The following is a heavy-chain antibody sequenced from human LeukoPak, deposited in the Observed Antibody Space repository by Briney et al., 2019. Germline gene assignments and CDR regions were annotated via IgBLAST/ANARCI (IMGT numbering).Heavy chain of an antibody. CDR3: ARDRFGGNLDY. V-gene: IGHV3-7*01. Sequence: PGGSLRLSCAASGFTFSNSWMTWVRQAPGKGLEWVASMIGDGGEIHYVDSVKGRFTISRGNAKNSLYLQINSLRAEDTAVYYCARDRFGGNLDYWGQGTLVTVSS. D-gene: IGHD4-23*01. CDR2: MIGDGGEI. J-gene: IGHJ4*02. CDR1: GFTFSNSW.